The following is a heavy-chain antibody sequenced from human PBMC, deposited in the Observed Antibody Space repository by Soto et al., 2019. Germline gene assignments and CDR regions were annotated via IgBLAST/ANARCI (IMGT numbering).Heavy chain of an antibody. Sequence: NPGGSLRLSCSASGFTFSNTWMTWVRQAPGKGLEWVGRIKSKTDGGTTDYAAPVKGRFTISRDDSKHTLYLQMNSLKTEDTAVYYCTFRFKTYYYYGMDVWGQGTTVTVSS. CDR2: IKSKTDGGTT. D-gene: IGHD3-10*01. V-gene: IGHV3-15*07. CDR3: TFRFKTYYYYGMDV. CDR1: GFTFSNTW. J-gene: IGHJ6*02.